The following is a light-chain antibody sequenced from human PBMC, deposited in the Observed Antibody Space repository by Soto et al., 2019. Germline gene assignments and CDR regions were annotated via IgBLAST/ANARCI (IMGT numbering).Light chain of an antibody. J-gene: IGKJ1*01. CDR1: QGFTTY. Sequence: DIQMTQCTSSLSASVGDRVTITCRASQGFTTYLNWYQQKPGNAPKLLIYAASTLQSGVPSRFSGSGSETDFTLTISSLRPEDFATYSCQQSYSTTWTFGQGTKVDI. CDR2: AAS. V-gene: IGKV1-39*01. CDR3: QQSYSTTWT.